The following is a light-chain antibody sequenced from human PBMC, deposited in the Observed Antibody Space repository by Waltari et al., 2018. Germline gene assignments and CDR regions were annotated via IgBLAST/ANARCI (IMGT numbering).Light chain of an antibody. J-gene: IGKJ4*01. V-gene: IGKV4-1*01. CDR1: QSVLYSSNNKNY. Sequence: DIVMTQSPDSLAVSLGERATINCKSSQSVLYSSNNKNYLAWYQQKPGQPPKLLIYWASTRESGVPDRFSGSGSGTDFTLTISSLQAEDVAVYYCQQYYSTLLLTFGVGTKVEIK. CDR3: QQYYSTLLLT. CDR2: WAS.